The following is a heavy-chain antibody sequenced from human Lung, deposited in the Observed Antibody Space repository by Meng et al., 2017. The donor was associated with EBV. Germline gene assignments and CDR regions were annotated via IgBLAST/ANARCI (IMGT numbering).Heavy chain of an antibody. D-gene: IGHD3-10*01. J-gene: IGHJ2*01. CDR3: ARDYGLGSHVPFDL. CDR1: GWTFSDYY. Sequence: QGQLQPWCSGPLKPSETLSLPCSGYGWTFSDYYWSWIPQPSGKGLEWIGEINHSGTTNYSPSLKSRVTISADTSKKQFSLKLSSVTAADTAVYYCARDYGLGSHVPFDLWGRGTLVTVSS. V-gene: IGHV4-34*02. CDR2: INHSGTT.